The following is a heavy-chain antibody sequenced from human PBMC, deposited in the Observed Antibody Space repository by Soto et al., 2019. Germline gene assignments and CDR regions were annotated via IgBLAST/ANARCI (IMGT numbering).Heavy chain of an antibody. V-gene: IGHV3-33*01. CDR3: ARDRGYSGYEMGDYGMDV. CDR1: GFTFSSYG. Sequence: QVQLVESGGGVVQPGRSLRLSCAVSGFTFSSYGMHWVRQAPGKGLEWVAVIWYDGSNKYYADSVKGRFTISRDNSKNTLYLQMNSLRAEDTAVYYCARDRGYSGYEMGDYGMDVWGQGTTVTVSS. J-gene: IGHJ6*02. D-gene: IGHD5-12*01. CDR2: IWYDGSNK.